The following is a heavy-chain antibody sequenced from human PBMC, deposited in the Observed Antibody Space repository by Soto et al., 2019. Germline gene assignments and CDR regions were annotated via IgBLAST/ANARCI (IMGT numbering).Heavy chain of an antibody. CDR2: IWYDGSNK. J-gene: IGHJ6*02. CDR3: ARPRRTFCSGGSCYGMDV. Sequence: QVQLVESGGGVVQPGRSLRLSCAASGFTFSSYGTYWVRQAPGKGLEWVAVIWYDGSNKYYADSVKGRFTISRDNSKNTLYLQMNSLRAEDTAVYYCARPRRTFCSGGSCYGMDVWGQGTTVTVSS. V-gene: IGHV3-33*01. CDR1: GFTFSSYG. D-gene: IGHD2-15*01.